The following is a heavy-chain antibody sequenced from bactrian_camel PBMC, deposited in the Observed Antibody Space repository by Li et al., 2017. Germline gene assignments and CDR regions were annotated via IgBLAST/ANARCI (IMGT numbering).Heavy chain of an antibody. V-gene: IGHV3-2*01. CDR3: AATPGTIEFSGSWYELGY. D-gene: IGHD2*01. CDR2: IYTGGGST. J-gene: IGHJ6*01. Sequence: VQLVESGGGLVQPGGSLRLSCAASGLTFSTYYMSWVRQAPGKGLEWVSSIYTGGGSTYYADSVKGRFTISRDNAKNTVYLQMNNLKPEDTARYHCAATPGTIEFSGSWYELGYWAQGTQVTVS. CDR1: GLTFSTYY.